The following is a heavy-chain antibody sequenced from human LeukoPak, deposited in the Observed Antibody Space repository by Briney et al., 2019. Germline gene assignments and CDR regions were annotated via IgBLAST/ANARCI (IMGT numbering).Heavy chain of an antibody. CDR3: ARAAASNYYYYMDV. D-gene: IGHD6-13*01. Sequence: PSGTLSLTCAVYGGSFSGYYWSWIRQPPGKGLEWIGEINHSGSTNYNPSLKSRVTISVDTSKNQFSLKLSSVTAADTAVYYCARAAASNYYYYMDVWGKGTTVTVSS. CDR1: GGSFSGYY. J-gene: IGHJ6*03. CDR2: INHSGST. V-gene: IGHV4-34*01.